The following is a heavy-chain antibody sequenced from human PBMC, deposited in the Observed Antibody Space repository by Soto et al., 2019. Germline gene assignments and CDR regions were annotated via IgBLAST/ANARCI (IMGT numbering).Heavy chain of an antibody. D-gene: IGHD4-17*01. CDR1: GYTFTRNP. CDR3: ARKVDGNYDYFDY. V-gene: IGHV7-4-1*01. J-gene: IGHJ4*02. Sequence: QVQLVQSGSDLKKPGTSVKVSCKASGYTFTRNPINWVRQAPGQGLEWMGWINTKTGNPTYARDFTGRFVFSLDTSVSTAYLQIYSLRPEDTAVYFCARKVDGNYDYFDYWGQGTLVTVSS. CDR2: INTKTGNP.